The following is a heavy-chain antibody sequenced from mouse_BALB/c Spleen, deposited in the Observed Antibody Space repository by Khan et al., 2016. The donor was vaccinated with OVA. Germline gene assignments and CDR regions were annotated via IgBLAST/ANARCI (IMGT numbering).Heavy chain of an antibody. V-gene: IGHV1-76*01. CDR3: AREWGYWFPY. CDR1: GYTFTDYN. CDR2: IYPGSGNT. D-gene: IGHD3-1*01. Sequence: QVRLQQSGAELARPGTSVKLSCKASGYTFTDYNINWVKQRTGQGLEWIGEIYPGSGNTYYSEKFKGKATLTADKSSSTAYMQLSSLTSEDSAVYFCAREWGYWFPYWGQGTLVTVAA. J-gene: IGHJ3*01.